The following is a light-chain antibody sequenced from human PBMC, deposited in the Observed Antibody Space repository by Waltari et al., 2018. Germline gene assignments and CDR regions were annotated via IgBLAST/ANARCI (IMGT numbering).Light chain of an antibody. J-gene: IGLJ2*01. Sequence: SYELTQPPSVSVSPGQTARIPCSGDTLGDKHTCWYQQKPGQSPVLVISQDTKRPSGIPERFSGSNSGNTATLTISGTQATDEADYYCQAWDSITVVFGGRTKLTVL. CDR1: TLGDKH. CDR2: QDT. CDR3: QAWDSITVV. V-gene: IGLV3-1*01.